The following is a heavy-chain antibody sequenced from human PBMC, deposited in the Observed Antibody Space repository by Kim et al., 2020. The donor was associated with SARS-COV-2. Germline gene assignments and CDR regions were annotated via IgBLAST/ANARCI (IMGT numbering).Heavy chain of an antibody. CDR3: ARGRRRIPYY. Sequence: SETLSLTCAVYGGSFSGYYWSWIRQPPGKGLEWIGEINHSGSTNYNPSLKSRVTISVDTSKNQFSLKLSSVTAADTAVYYCARGRRRIPYYWGQGTLVTVSS. V-gene: IGHV4-34*01. CDR2: INHSGST. J-gene: IGHJ4*02. CDR1: GGSFSGYY.